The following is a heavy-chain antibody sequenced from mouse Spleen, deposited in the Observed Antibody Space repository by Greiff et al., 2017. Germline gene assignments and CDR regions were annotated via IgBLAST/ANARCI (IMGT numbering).Heavy chain of an antibody. CDR2: INYDGSST. Sequence: EVHLVESEGGLVQPGSSMKLSCTASGFTFSDYYMAWVRQVPEKGLEWVANINYDGSSTYYLDSLKSRFIISRDNAKNILYLQMSSLKSEDTATYYCARDHDLYAMDYWGQGTSVTVSS. CDR3: ARDHDLYAMDY. J-gene: IGHJ4*01. V-gene: IGHV5-16*01. CDR1: GFTFSDYY. D-gene: IGHD2-3*01.